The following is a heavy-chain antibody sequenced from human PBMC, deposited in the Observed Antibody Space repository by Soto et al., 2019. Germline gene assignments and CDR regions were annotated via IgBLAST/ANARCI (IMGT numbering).Heavy chain of an antibody. CDR1: GFSIGGYA. Sequence: EVQLLESGGGLVQPGGSLRLSCAASGFSIGGYAMNWVRQAPEKGLEWVSAISGSAGTTYYADSVKGRFTVSRDNSKNTLYLQMDSRRANDAAVYYCANYFGPGLGRFDYGGRGTLVTVSS. D-gene: IGHD1-1*01. V-gene: IGHV3-23*01. J-gene: IGHJ4*02. CDR3: ANYFGPGLGRFDY. CDR2: ISGSAGTT.